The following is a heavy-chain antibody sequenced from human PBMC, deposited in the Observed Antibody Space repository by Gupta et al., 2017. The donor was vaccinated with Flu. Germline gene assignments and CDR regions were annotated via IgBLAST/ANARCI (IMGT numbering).Heavy chain of an antibody. D-gene: IGHD3-9*01. V-gene: IGHV3-73*01. CDR2: IRSKADTYAT. J-gene: IGHJ4*02. Sequence: EWVGRIRSKADTYATAYAASVKGRFTISRDDSENTAYLQMNSLKTEDTAVYYCTRLGDNVDILTGHDYWGQGTLVTVSS. CDR3: TRLGDNVDILTGHDY.